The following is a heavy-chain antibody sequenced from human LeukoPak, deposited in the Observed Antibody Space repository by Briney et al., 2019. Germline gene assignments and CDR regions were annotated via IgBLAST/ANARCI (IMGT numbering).Heavy chain of an antibody. CDR3: ARDPLQYYYDSSGSKGGNWFGP. Sequence: GASVTVSCKASGYSFTNYYIHWVRQAPGQGLEWMGGIIPIFGTANYAQKFQGRVTITADESTSTAYMELSSLRSEDTAVYYCARDPLQYYYDSSGSKGGNWFGPWGQGTLVTVSS. CDR1: GYSFTNYY. J-gene: IGHJ5*02. D-gene: IGHD3-22*01. CDR2: IIPIFGTA. V-gene: IGHV1-69*13.